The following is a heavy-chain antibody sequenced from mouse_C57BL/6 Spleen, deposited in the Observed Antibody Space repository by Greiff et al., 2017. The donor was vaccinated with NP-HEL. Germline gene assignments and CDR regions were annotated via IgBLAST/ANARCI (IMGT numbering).Heavy chain of an antibody. J-gene: IGHJ1*03. Sequence: VQLQQSDAELVKPGASVKISCKVSGYTFTDHTIHWMKQRPEQGLEWIGSIYPRDGSTKYNEKFKGKATLTADKSSSTAFMQLKSLTSEDSAVYFCAMQEFYYGSSYGYCDVWGTGTAVTVSS. V-gene: IGHV1-78*01. CDR1: GYTFTDHT. CDR2: IYPRDGST. CDR3: AMQEFYYGSSYGYCDV. D-gene: IGHD1-1*01.